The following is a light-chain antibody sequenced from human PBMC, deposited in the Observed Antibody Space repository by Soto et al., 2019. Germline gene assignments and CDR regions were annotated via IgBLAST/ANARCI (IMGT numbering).Light chain of an antibody. CDR1: QSISSY. J-gene: IGKJ5*01. CDR3: QQSYSTLWIT. CDR2: AAS. V-gene: IGKV1-39*01. Sequence: DIQMTQSPSSLSASVGDRVTITCRASQSISSYLNWYQQKPGKAPKLLIYAASSLQSGVPSRFSGSGSGTDFTLPIISLQPADFETYYCQQSYSTLWITLGQWTRLEIK.